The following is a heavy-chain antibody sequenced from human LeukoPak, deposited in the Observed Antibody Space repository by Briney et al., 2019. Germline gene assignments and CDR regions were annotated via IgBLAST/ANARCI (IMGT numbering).Heavy chain of an antibody. Sequence: GESLKISCKGSGYSFTSYWIGWVRQMPGKGLEWMGIIYPGDSDTRYSPSFQGQVTISADKSISTAYLQWSSLKASDTAMYYCARDNYYGSGSYPALDYWGQGTLVTVSS. D-gene: IGHD3-10*01. CDR1: GYSFTSYW. CDR3: ARDNYYGSGSYPALDY. V-gene: IGHV5-51*01. J-gene: IGHJ4*02. CDR2: IYPGDSDT.